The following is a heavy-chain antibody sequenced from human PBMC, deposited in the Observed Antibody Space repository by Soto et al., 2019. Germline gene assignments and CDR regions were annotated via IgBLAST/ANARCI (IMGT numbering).Heavy chain of an antibody. CDR2: IYPGDSDT. J-gene: IGHJ6*02. V-gene: IGHV5-51*01. CDR1: GYSFTNYW. CDR3: ARKGLYGSDWEGMDV. Sequence: XESLKISWKDSGYSFTNYWVGWVRQMPGKGLEWMGIIYPGDSDTKYSPSFQGQVTISADKSISTAYLQWSRLKASDAAIYYCARKGLYGSDWEGMDVWGQGTTVTVSS. D-gene: IGHD2-2*02.